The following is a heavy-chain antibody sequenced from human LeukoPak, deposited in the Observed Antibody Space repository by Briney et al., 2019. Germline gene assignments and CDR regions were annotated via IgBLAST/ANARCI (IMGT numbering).Heavy chain of an antibody. CDR2: ISYDGSNK. V-gene: IGHV3-30-3*01. CDR1: GFTFSSYA. J-gene: IGHJ4*02. D-gene: IGHD3-9*01. Sequence: GGSLRLSCAASGFTFSSYAMHWVRQAPGKGLEWVAVISYDGSNKYYADSVKGRFTISRDNSKNTLYLQMNSLRAEDTAVYYCASLDLFDYWGQGTLVIVSS. CDR3: ASLDLFDY.